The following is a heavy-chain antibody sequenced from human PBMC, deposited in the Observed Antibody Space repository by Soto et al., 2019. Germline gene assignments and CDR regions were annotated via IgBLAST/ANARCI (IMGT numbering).Heavy chain of an antibody. CDR1: GFAFSDYY. V-gene: IGHV3-11*05. J-gene: IGHJ4*02. Sequence: QMLLVESGGGLVKPGGSLRLSCAASGFAFSDYYMTWIRQAPGKGLEWISNIERRGADTKYADSVKGRFTISRDNAKNSLYLQMNSLRAEDTAVYYCAKDRRITMAGGQGTLVTVSS. CDR2: IERRGADT. D-gene: IGHD3-10*01. CDR3: AKDRRITMA.